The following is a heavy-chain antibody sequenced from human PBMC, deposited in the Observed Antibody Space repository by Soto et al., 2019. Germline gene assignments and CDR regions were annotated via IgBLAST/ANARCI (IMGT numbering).Heavy chain of an antibody. J-gene: IGHJ5*02. CDR1: GGSISNSRYY. V-gene: IGHV4-39*01. CDR3: ARDYYDSSDYTKNWFDP. Sequence: PSETLSLTCTVSGGSISNSRYYWAWIRQPPGKGLEWIGSIYHTGNTYYNPSLRSRVTISVDTSKNQFSLKLTSVTAADTAVYYCARDYYDSSDYTKNWFDPWGQGTLVTVSS. CDR2: IYHTGNT. D-gene: IGHD3-22*01.